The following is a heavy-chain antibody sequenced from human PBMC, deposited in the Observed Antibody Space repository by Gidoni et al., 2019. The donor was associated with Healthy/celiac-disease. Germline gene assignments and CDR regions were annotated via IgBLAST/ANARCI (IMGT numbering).Heavy chain of an antibody. J-gene: IGHJ6*03. V-gene: IGHV4-39*01. CDR1: GGSISSSSYY. Sequence: QLQLQESGPGLVKPSETLSLTCTVSGGSISSSSYYWGWIRQPPGKGLEWIGSIYYSGSTYYNPSIKSRVTISVYTSKNQFSLKRSSVTAADTAVYYCAATPYMGYYYYYYMDVWGKGTTVTVSS. D-gene: IGHD1-20*01. CDR2: IYYSGST. CDR3: AATPYMGYYYYYYMDV.